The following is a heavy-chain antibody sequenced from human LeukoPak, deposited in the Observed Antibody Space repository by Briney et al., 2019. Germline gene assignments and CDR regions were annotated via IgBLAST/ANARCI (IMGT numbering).Heavy chain of an antibody. J-gene: IGHJ6*03. Sequence: ASVKVSCKASGYTFTGYYMHWVRQAPGQGLEWMGWINPNSGGTNYAQKFQGRVTMTRDTSISTAYMELSRLRSDDTAVYYCARVYYGSGSLQTGYYYYYMDVWGKGTTVTISS. CDR1: GYTFTGYY. D-gene: IGHD3-10*01. CDR2: INPNSGGT. V-gene: IGHV1-2*02. CDR3: ARVYYGSGSLQTGYYYYYMDV.